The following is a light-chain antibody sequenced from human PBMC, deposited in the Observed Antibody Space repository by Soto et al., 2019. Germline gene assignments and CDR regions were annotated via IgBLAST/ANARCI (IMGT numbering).Light chain of an antibody. CDR3: SSYTSSNTVV. J-gene: IGLJ2*01. V-gene: IGLV2-14*01. CDR1: SSDVGGYNY. Sequence: QSALTQPASVSGSPGQSITISCTGTSSDVGGYNYVSWYQQHPGKAPKLLIYDVSHRPSGVSNRFSGSKSGNTASLTISGXXXXXXXXYXCSSYTSSNTVVFGGGTKLTVL. CDR2: DVS.